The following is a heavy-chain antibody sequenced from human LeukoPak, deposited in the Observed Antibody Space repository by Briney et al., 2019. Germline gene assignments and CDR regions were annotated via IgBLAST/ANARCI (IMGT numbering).Heavy chain of an antibody. V-gene: IGHV3-7*01. J-gene: IGHJ4*02. Sequence: GGSLRLSCAASGFTFSSYWMSWVRQAPGKGLEWVANIKQDGSEKYYVDSVKGRFTISRDNAKNSLHLQMNSLRAEDTAVYYCARHLHYYDSSGYPPYFDYWGQGTLVTVSS. CDR2: IKQDGSEK. CDR3: ARHLHYYDSSGYPPYFDY. CDR1: GFTFSSYW. D-gene: IGHD3-22*01.